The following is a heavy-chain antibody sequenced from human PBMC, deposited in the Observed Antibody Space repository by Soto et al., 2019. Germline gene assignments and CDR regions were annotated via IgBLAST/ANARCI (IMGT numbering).Heavy chain of an antibody. D-gene: IGHD2-2*01. Sequence: EVQLVESGGGLVQPGGSLRLSCVVSGLTFSNYWMSWVRQAPGKGLEWVANINQDGIESYYVDSVKGRFTISRDNAKNSLYLQMTSLRAEETAVYYCARPARECSSPGCANWGQGTLVTVSS. CDR2: INQDGIES. CDR1: GLTFSNYW. J-gene: IGHJ4*02. CDR3: ARPARECSSPGCAN. V-gene: IGHV3-7*01.